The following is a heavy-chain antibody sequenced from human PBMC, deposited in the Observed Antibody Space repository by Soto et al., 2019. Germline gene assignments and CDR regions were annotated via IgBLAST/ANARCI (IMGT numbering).Heavy chain of an antibody. D-gene: IGHD6-13*01. CDR3: ARDRRIAAARYYYYYGMDV. J-gene: IGHJ6*02. CDR2: IYSGGST. Sequence: EVQLVETGGGLIQPGGSLRLSCAASGFTVSSNYMSWVRQAPGKGLEWVSVIYSGGSTYYADSVKGRFTISRDNSKNTLYLQMNSLRAEDTAVYYCARDRRIAAARYYYYYGMDVWGQGTTVTVSS. CDR1: GFTVSSNY. V-gene: IGHV3-53*02.